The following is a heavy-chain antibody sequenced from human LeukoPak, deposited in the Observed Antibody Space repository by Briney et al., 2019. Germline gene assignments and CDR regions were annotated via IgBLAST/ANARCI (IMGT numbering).Heavy chain of an antibody. CDR1: GFNFDEYA. D-gene: IGHD4-17*01. CDR2: ISCNSGRV. J-gene: IGHJ4*02. V-gene: IGHV3-9*01. CDR3: AKSPESATVTTSYFDY. Sequence: PGGSLRLSCAASGFNFDEYAMHWVRLAPGKGLEWVSGISCNSGRVGYAGSVKGRFTISRDDAKNSLYLQMNSLRTEDTALYFCAKSPESATVTTSYFDYWGQGAQVTVSS.